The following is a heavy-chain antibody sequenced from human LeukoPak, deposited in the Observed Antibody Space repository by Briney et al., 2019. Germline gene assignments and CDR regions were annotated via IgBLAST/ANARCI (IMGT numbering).Heavy chain of an antibody. V-gene: IGHV1-2*06. D-gene: IGHD2-2*01. J-gene: IGHJ4*02. Sequence: ASVKVSCKASGYTFTGYYMHWVRQAPRQGLEWMGRINPNSGGTSYAQKFQGRVTMTRDTSISTAYMELSRLRSDDTAVYYCASPLIVVVTAVDYWGQGTLVTVSS. CDR2: INPNSGGT. CDR1: GYTFTGYY. CDR3: ASPLIVVVTAVDY.